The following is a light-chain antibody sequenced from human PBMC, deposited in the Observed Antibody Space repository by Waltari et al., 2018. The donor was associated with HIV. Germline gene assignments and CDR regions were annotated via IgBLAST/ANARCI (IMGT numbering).Light chain of an antibody. V-gene: IGKV4-1*01. CDR3: QQYYSTPWT. Sequence: DLVMTQSPDPLAVSVGERATINCRSSQNLLYISNNKNDLAWYQQKPGQPPKLLIYWASTRESGVPDRFSGSGSGTEFTLTISSLQAEDVAVYYCQQYYSTPWTFGQGTKVEIK. CDR2: WAS. J-gene: IGKJ1*01. CDR1: QNLLYISNNKND.